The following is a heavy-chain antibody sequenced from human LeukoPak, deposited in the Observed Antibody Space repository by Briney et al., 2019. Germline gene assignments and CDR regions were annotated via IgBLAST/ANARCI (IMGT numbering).Heavy chain of an antibody. Sequence: SETLSLTCAVYGGSFSRYYWSGIRQSPGKGLEWIAEIDHRGDTNYNPSVKSRVTISVDTSKNQFSLKMRSLSAADTALYYCARGATVSETGYFDFWGQGTLVTVSS. V-gene: IGHV4-34*01. CDR3: ARGATVSETGYFDF. CDR2: IDHRGDT. D-gene: IGHD1-26*01. CDR1: GGSFSRYY. J-gene: IGHJ4*03.